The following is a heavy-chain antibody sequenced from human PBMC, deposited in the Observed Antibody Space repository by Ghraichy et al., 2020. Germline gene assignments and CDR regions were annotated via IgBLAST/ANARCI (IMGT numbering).Heavy chain of an antibody. CDR2: INHSGST. J-gene: IGHJ4*02. D-gene: IGHD2-15*01. Sequence: SETLSLTCAVYGGSFSGYYWSWIRQPPGKGLEWIGEINHSGSTNYNPSLKSRVTISVDTSKIQFSLKLSSVTAADTAVYYCASSGGSTPGHYWGQGTLVTVSS. V-gene: IGHV4-34*01. CDR3: ASSGGSTPGHY. CDR1: GGSFSGYY.